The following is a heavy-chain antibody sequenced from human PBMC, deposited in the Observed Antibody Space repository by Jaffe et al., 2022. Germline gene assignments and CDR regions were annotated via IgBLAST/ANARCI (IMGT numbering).Heavy chain of an antibody. Sequence: QVQLVQSGAEVKKPGSSVKVSCKASGGTFSSYAISWVRQAPGQGLEWMGGIIPIFGTANYAQKFQGRVTITADESTSTAYMELSSLRSEDTAVYYCARDRGFGGYEYYYYYYYMDVWGKGTTVTVSS. CDR2: IIPIFGTA. D-gene: IGHD5-12*01. V-gene: IGHV1-69*01. J-gene: IGHJ6*03. CDR1: GGTFSSYA. CDR3: ARDRGFGGYEYYYYYYYMDV.